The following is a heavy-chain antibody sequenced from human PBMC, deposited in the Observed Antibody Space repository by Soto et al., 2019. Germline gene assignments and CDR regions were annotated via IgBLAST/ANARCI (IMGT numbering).Heavy chain of an antibody. J-gene: IGHJ6*02. V-gene: IGHV3-9*01. CDR1: GFTFDVYA. CDR2: ISWNSNSI. Sequence: GQLVESGGGLVQPGRSLRLSCVASGFTFDVYAMHWVRQAPGKGLEWVSGISWNSNSIGYADSVKGRFTISRDNAKNSLYLQMSSLRAEDTALYYCAKDIPYYYGMDVWGQGTTVTVSS. CDR3: AKDIPYYYGMDV.